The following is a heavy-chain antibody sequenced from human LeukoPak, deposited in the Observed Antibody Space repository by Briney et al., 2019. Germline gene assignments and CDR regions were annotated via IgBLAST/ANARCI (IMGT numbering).Heavy chain of an antibody. CDR1: GGSISSGGYY. J-gene: IGHJ5*02. CDR3: AKYSSSWYWFDP. V-gene: IGHV4-31*03. D-gene: IGHD6-13*01. Sequence: PSETLSLTCTVSGGSISSGGYYWSWLRQHPGKGLEWIGYIYYSGSTYYNPSLKSRVTISVDTSKNQFSLKLSSVTAADTAVYYCAKYSSSWYWFDPWGQGTLVTVSS. CDR2: IYYSGST.